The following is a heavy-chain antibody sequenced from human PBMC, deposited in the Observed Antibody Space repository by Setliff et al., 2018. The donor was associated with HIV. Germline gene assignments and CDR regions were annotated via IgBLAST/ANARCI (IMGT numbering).Heavy chain of an antibody. V-gene: IGHV4-61*02. J-gene: IGHJ4*02. Sequence: ASETLSLTCTVSGGSISSGNYDWSWIRQPAGKGLEWIGRIYTRGITYYNPSLKGRFTISVDTSKNQFSLTVTSVTAADTAVYYCARLRSYGDPKRFFDYWGQGTLVTVSS. CDR3: ARLRSYGDPKRFFDY. CDR1: GGSISSGNYD. D-gene: IGHD4-17*01. CDR2: IYTRGIT.